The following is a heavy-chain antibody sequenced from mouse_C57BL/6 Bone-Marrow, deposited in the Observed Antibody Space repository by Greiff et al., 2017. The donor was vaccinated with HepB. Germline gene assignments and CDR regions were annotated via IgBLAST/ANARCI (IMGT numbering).Heavy chain of an antibody. V-gene: IGHV1-69*01. D-gene: IGHD2-4*01. CDR2: IDPSDSYT. J-gene: IGHJ2*01. CDR3: ARRIYYDYDWYFDY. Sequence: VQLQQPGAELVMPGASVKLSCKASGYTFTSYWMHWVKQRPGQGLEWIGEIDPSDSYTNYNQKFKGKSTLTVDKSSSTAYMQLSSLTSEDSAVYYCARRIYYDYDWYFDYWGQGTTLTVSS. CDR1: GYTFTSYW.